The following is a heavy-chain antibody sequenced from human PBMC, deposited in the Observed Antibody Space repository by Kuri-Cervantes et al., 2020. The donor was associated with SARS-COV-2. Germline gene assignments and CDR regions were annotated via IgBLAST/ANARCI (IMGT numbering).Heavy chain of an antibody. CDR3: AREPGGTFDY. J-gene: IGHJ4*02. CDR2: ISGSGGST. Sequence: GESLKISCAASGFTFSSYAMSWVRQAPGKGLEWVSAISGSGGSTYYADSVKGRFTISRDNAKNSLYLQMNSLRAEDTAVYYCAREPGGTFDYWGQGTLVTVSS. CDR1: GFTFSSYA. V-gene: IGHV3-23*01. D-gene: IGHD1-14*01.